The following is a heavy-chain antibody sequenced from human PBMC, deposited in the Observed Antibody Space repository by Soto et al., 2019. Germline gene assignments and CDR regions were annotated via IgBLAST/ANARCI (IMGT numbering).Heavy chain of an antibody. D-gene: IGHD3-22*01. CDR3: ARENYYDSSGRFDAFDI. Sequence: ASVKVSCKASGYTFTSYYMHWLRQSPGQGLEWMGIINPSGGSTSYAQKFQGRVTMTRDTSTSTVYMELSSLRSEDTAVYYCARENYYDSSGRFDAFDIWGQGTMVTVSS. CDR1: GYTFTSYY. V-gene: IGHV1-46*01. J-gene: IGHJ3*02. CDR2: INPSGGST.